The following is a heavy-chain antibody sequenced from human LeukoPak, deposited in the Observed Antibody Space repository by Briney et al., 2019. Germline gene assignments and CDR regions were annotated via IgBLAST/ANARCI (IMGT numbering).Heavy chain of an antibody. CDR2: IYYSGST. J-gene: IGHJ6*02. D-gene: IGHD3-22*01. CDR3: ARDSSYYDSSGYYYYGMDV. Sequence: PSETLSLTCTVSGGSISSGGYYRSWIRQHPGKGLEWIGYIYYSGSTYYNPSLKSRVTISVDTSKKQFSLKLSSVTAADTAVYYCARDSSYYDSSGYYYYGMDVWGQGTTVTVSS. CDR1: GGSISSGGYY. V-gene: IGHV4-31*03.